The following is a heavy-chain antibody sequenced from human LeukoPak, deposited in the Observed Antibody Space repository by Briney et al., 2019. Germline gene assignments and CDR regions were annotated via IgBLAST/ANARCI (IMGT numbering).Heavy chain of an antibody. CDR1: GFTFSSYS. D-gene: IGHD4-17*01. J-gene: IGHJ4*02. V-gene: IGHV3-48*01. Sequence: GGSLRLSCAASGFTFSSYSMNWVRQAPGKGLEWVSYISSSSSTIYYADSVKGRFTISRDNAKNSLYLQMNSLRAEDTAVYYCARDKKDGDYVPLGYWGQGTLVTVSS. CDR3: ARDKKDGDYVPLGY. CDR2: ISSSSSTI.